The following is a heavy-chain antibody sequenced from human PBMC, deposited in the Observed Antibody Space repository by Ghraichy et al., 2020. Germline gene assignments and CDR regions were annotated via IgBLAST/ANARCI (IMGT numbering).Heavy chain of an antibody. CDR3: ARVGIRSNHRYNWFDP. CDR1: GYTFTSYG. V-gene: IGHV1-18*01. J-gene: IGHJ5*02. Sequence: ASVKVSCKASGYTFTSYGISWVRQAPGQGLEWMGWISAYNGNTNYAQKLQGRVTMTTDTSTSTAYMELRSLRSDDTAVYYCARVGIRSNHRYNWFDPWGQGTLVTVSS. CDR2: ISAYNGNT. D-gene: IGHD4-11*01.